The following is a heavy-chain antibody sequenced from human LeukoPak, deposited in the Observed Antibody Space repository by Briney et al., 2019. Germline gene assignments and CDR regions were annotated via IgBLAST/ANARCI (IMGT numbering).Heavy chain of an antibody. CDR1: GFIFDDYD. D-gene: IGHD4/OR15-4a*01. CDR2: INWNGNTI. V-gene: IGHV3-20*04. Sequence: PGGSLRLSCAAAGFIFDDYDISWVRQAPGKGLEWVSHINWNGNTIGYADSVKGRFTISRDNGKNSLDLQMNSLRADDTAFYYCARDTLGEGEDANYAVYYFDYWGQGTVVTVSS. CDR3: ARDTLGEGEDANYAVYYFDY. J-gene: IGHJ4*02.